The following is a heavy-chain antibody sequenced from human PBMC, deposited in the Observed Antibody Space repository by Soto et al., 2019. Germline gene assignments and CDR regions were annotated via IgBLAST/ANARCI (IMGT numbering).Heavy chain of an antibody. D-gene: IGHD5-12*01. CDR1: GYTFTTYG. V-gene: IGHV1-18*01. CDR2: INPNSGHT. Sequence: ASVTVSCKASGYTFTTYGIIWVRQAPGQGLEWMGWINPNSGHTNYAQNLQDRATMTTDTSTNTAYMELRSLRSDDTAVYYCARPVGYSGYVRWFDPWGQGTLVTVSS. J-gene: IGHJ5*02. CDR3: ARPVGYSGYVRWFDP.